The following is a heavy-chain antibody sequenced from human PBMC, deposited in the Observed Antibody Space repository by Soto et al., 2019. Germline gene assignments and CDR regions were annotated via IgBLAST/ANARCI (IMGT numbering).Heavy chain of an antibody. D-gene: IGHD3-10*01. CDR1: GYTITTYG. V-gene: IGHV1-18*01. Sequence: ASVKVSCKASGYTITTYGITWVRQAPGQGLEWMGWISPYNGNTNYAQKLQGRVTMTTDTSTSTAYMELRSLRSDDTAVYYCARDYGSGSHPKGFDYRGQGTLVTVSS. J-gene: IGHJ4*02. CDR2: ISPYNGNT. CDR3: ARDYGSGSHPKGFDY.